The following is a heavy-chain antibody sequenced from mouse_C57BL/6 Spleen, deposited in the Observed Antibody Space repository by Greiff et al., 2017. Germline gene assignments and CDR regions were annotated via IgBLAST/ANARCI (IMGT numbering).Heavy chain of an antibody. V-gene: IGHV1-42*01. CDR1: GYSFTGYY. CDR3: ARGGDGYGGDAMDY. D-gene: IGHD2-2*01. J-gene: IGHJ4*01. Sequence: EVQLKQSGPELVKPGASVKISCKASGYSFTGYYMNWVKQSPEKSLEWIGEINPSTGGTTYNQKFKAKATLNVDKSSSTAYMQLKSLTSEDSAVYYCARGGDGYGGDAMDYWGQGTSVTVSS. CDR2: INPSTGGT.